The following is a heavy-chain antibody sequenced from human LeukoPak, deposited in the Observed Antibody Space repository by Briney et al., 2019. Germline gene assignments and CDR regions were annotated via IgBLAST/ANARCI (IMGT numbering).Heavy chain of an antibody. D-gene: IGHD2-15*01. V-gene: IGHV3-21*06. J-gene: IGHJ5*02. CDR2: ISSSSSYI. CDR3: ARDEVAYCSGGSCYSTWFDP. CDR1: GFTFSSYS. Sequence: PGGSLRLSCAASGFTFSSYSMNWVRQAPGKGLEWVSSISSSSSYIYYADSVKGRFTISRDNAKNLLYLQMNSLRAEDTAVYYCARDEVAYCSGGSCYSTWFDPWGQGTLVTVSS.